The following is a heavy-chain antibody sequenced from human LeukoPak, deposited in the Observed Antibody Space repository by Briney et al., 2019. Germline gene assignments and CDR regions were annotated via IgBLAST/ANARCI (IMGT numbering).Heavy chain of an antibody. CDR3: VLRVSSSWYDSFDY. J-gene: IGHJ4*02. CDR2: ISGSGGRT. CDR1: GFTFRSYA. V-gene: IGHV3-23*01. Sequence: GGSLRLSCAASGFTFRSYAMSWVRQAPGKGLEWVSAISGSGGRTYYADSVKGRFTISRDNSKNALYLQMNSLRAEDTAVYYCVLRVSSSWYDSFDYWGQGTLVTVSS. D-gene: IGHD6-13*01.